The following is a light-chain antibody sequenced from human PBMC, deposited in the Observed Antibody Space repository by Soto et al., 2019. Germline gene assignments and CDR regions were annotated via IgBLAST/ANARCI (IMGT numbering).Light chain of an antibody. J-gene: IGKJ1*01. CDR3: QQSNSWPVT. Sequence: ENVXXXSPATLXXXPGXXXTLSCRASQSVSSYLAWYQQKPGQAPRLLIYDASNRAAGIPARFSGSGSGTDFTLTISSLEPEDFAVYYCQQSNSWPVTFGQGTKVDIK. CDR2: DAS. CDR1: QSVSSY. V-gene: IGKV3-11*01.